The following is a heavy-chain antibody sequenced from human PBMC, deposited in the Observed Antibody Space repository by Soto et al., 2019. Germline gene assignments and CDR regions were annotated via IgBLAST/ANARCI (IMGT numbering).Heavy chain of an antibody. V-gene: IGHV2-5*02. Sequence: QITLKESGPTLVKPTQTLTLTCNFSGFSLSTYGVGVGWIRQPPGKALEWLALIYWDDDTRFSPSLNSRLAITKDTSESQVVLTMTHMDPVDTATYYCAHRPGFSMAFDYWGPGALVTVSS. CDR3: AHRPGFSMAFDY. D-gene: IGHD3-10*01. CDR1: GFSLSTYGVG. J-gene: IGHJ4*02. CDR2: IYWDDDT.